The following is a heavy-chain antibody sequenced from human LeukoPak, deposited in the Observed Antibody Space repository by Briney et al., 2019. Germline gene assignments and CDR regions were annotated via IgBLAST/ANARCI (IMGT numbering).Heavy chain of an antibody. D-gene: IGHD3-16*01. V-gene: IGHV3-30*02. CDR1: GFTFRSYG. Sequence: GGSLRLSCAASGFTFRSYGMHWVRQAPGKGLEWVAFIRYDGRNKYYADSLKGRFTISRDNYKNTLYLHMHSLRAEDTAVYYCAKDLVGGANMGYYMDVWGKGTTVNISS. CDR3: AKDLVGGANMGYYMDV. J-gene: IGHJ6*03. CDR2: IRYDGRNK.